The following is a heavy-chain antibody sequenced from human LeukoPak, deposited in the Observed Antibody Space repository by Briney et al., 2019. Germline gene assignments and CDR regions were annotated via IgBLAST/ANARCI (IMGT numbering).Heavy chain of an antibody. V-gene: IGHV4-34*01. CDR3: ARSYFTVFGVYNWFDP. J-gene: IGHJ5*02. Sequence: SETLSLTCAVYGGSFSGYYWSWIRQPPGKGLEWIGEINHSGSTNYNPSLKSRVIISVDTSKNQFSLRLTSVTAADTAMYYCARSYFTVFGVYNWFDPWGQGALVTVSS. CDR2: INHSGST. D-gene: IGHD3-3*01. CDR1: GGSFSGYY.